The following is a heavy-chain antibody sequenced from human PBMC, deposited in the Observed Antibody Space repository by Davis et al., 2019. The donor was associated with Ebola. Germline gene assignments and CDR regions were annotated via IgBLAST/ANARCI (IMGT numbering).Heavy chain of an antibody. J-gene: IGHJ5*02. CDR1: GFTFSSYW. Sequence: GESPYIPLAASGFTFSSYWMHWVRQAPGKGLVWVSRINNDGSSTSYADSVKGRFTISRDNAKNSLYLQLNSLRAEDTAVYYCSTSKATWVSGSNCWPRWFDPWGQGTLVTVSS. D-gene: IGHD2-15*01. V-gene: IGHV3-74*01. CDR3: STSKATWVSGSNCWPRWFDP. CDR2: INNDGSST.